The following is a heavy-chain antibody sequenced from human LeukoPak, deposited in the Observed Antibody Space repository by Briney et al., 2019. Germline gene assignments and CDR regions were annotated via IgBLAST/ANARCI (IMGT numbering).Heavy chain of an antibody. CDR2: ISSSSSTI. Sequence: PGGSLRLSCAASGFTFSSYSMNWVRQAPGKGLEWVSYISSSSSTIYYADSVKGRFTISRDNAKNSLYLQMNSLRAEDTAVYYCARGSSSLPIDYWGQGTLVTVSS. CDR1: GFTFSSYS. CDR3: ARGSSSLPIDY. V-gene: IGHV3-48*01. D-gene: IGHD6-13*01. J-gene: IGHJ4*02.